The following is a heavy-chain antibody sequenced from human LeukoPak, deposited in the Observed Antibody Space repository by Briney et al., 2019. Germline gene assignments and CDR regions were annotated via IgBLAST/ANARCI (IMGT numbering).Heavy chain of an antibody. CDR3: ARDSSGYYLGYNWFDP. D-gene: IGHD3-22*01. CDR2: ISSSGSTI. CDR1: GFTFSDYY. J-gene: IGHJ5*02. V-gene: IGHV3-11*01. Sequence: GGSLRLSCAASGFTFSDYYISWIRQAPGKGLELVSYISSSGSTIYYADSVKGRFTISRDNAKNSLYLQMNSLRAEDTAVYYCARDSSGYYLGYNWFDPWGQGTLVTVSS.